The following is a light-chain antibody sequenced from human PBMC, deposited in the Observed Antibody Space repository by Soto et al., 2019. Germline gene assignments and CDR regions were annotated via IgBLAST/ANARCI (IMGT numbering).Light chain of an antibody. CDR2: DVS. CDR1: SSDVGGYNY. V-gene: IGLV2-14*01. J-gene: IGLJ2*01. Sequence: QSALTQPASVSGSPGQSITISCTGTSSDVGGYNYVSWYQQHPGKVPKLMIYDVSSRPSGVSTRFSGSKSGNTASLTISGLQAEDEADYYCSSYTTSNTVVFGGGTKLT. CDR3: SSYTTSNTVV.